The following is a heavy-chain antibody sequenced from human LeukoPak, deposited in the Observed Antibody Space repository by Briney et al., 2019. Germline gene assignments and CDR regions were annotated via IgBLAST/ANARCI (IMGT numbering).Heavy chain of an antibody. V-gene: IGHV4-59*01. J-gene: IGHJ4*02. Sequence: SETLSLTCTVSGGSISNYYWSWIRQPPGKGLEWIGYIYYSGSTNYNPSLKSRVTISVDTSKNQFSLKLSSVTAADTAVYYCARVSEGDPSLIDYWGQGTLVTVSS. CDR1: GGSISNYY. CDR2: IYYSGST. CDR3: ARVSEGDPSLIDY. D-gene: IGHD2-21*02.